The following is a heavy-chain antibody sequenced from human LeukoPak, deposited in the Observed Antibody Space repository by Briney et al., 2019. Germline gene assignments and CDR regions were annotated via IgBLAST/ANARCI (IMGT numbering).Heavy chain of an antibody. CDR3: ARGGFSGSYYSDY. Sequence: GGSLRLSCAASGFTFSSYWMHWVRQAPGKGLVWVSRNNSDGSSTSYADSVKGRFTISRDNAKNTLYLQMNSLRAEDTAVYYCARGGFSGSYYSDYWGQGTLVTVSS. CDR1: GFTFSSYW. V-gene: IGHV3-74*01. CDR2: NNSDGSST. D-gene: IGHD1-26*01. J-gene: IGHJ4*02.